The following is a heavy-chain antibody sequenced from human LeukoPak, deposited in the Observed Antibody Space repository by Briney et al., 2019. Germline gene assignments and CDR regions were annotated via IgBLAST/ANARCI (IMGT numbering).Heavy chain of an antibody. V-gene: IGHV3-48*01. J-gene: IGHJ4*02. CDR3: ARQGPNGDLDF. Sequence: GGSLRLPCEASGLTFNTYSMNWVRQAPGKGLQWVSYIESYSRIIHYADSVKGRFTISRDDAKNSLFLQMNSLRAEDTAIYYCARQGPNGDLDFWGQGTLVTVSS. CDR2: IESYSRII. CDR1: GLTFNTYS. D-gene: IGHD4-17*01.